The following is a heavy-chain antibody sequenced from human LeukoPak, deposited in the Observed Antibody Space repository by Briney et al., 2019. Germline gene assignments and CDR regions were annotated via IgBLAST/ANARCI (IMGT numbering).Heavy chain of an antibody. CDR3: ARGFLSKYYYYYYMDV. J-gene: IGHJ6*03. CDR2: INTNTGNP. CDR1: GYTFTSYA. D-gene: IGHD3-16*02. Sequence: ASVKVSCKASGYTFTSYAMNWVRQAPGQGLEWMGWINTNTGNPTYAQGFTGRFFFSLDTSVSTAYLQISSLKAEDTAVYYCARGFLSKYYYYYYMDVWGKGTTVTVSS. V-gene: IGHV7-4-1*02.